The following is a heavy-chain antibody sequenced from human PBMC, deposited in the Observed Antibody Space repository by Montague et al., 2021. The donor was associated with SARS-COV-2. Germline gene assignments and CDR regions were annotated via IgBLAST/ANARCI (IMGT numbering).Heavy chain of an antibody. J-gene: IGHJ4*02. CDR3: ARVGGGRTFYY. CDR2: IYYSGXTS. Sequence: SETLSLTCTVSGDSITIRSYYWGWIRQPPGKGLEWIGNIYYSGXTSYXXXXLKSRVTISLDTSKNQFSLRLRSVTAADTAVYYCARVGGGRTFYYWGQGILVTVSS. V-gene: IGHV4-39*07. CDR1: GDSITIRSYY. D-gene: IGHD3-16*01.